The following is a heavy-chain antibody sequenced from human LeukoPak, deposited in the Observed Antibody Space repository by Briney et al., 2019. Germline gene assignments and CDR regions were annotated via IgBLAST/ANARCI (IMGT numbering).Heavy chain of an antibody. V-gene: IGHV1-2*02. CDR1: GYTFTRYY. Sequence: GASVKVSCKPSGYTFTRYYIHWVRQAPGQGLEWMGWISPESGATIYAPNFLGRVNMTRDTSITTVYMELSSVSSDDTAVYYCARTDYGDCFDFWGQGTLVTVSS. CDR3: ARTDYGDCFDF. J-gene: IGHJ4*02. CDR2: ISPESGAT. D-gene: IGHD4-17*01.